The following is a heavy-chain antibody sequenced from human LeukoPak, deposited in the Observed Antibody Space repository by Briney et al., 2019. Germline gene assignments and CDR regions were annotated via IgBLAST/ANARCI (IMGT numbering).Heavy chain of an antibody. CDR3: ARLYGSGSYYAQYYFDY. CDR2: IYHSGST. J-gene: IGHJ4*02. CDR1: GGSISSSNW. V-gene: IGHV4-4*02. D-gene: IGHD3-10*01. Sequence: SGTLSLTCAVSGGSISSSNWWSWVRQPPGKGLEWIGEIYHSGSTNYNPSLKSRVTISVDKSKNQFSLKLSSVTAADMAVYYCARLYGSGSYYAQYYFDYWGQGTLVTVSS.